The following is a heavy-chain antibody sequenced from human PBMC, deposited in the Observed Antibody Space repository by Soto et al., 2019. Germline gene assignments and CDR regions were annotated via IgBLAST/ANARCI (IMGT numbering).Heavy chain of an antibody. CDR3: AKNQGVELVPLATVDWFDP. D-gene: IGHD1-26*01. Sequence: GGSLRLSCAASGFIFENFGMSWVRQAPGKGLECISSISGSGFKKYYADSVKGRFTISRDNSKSTVYLELNNLSAEDTAVYHCAKNQGVELVPLATVDWFDPWGQGSVVTVSS. CDR2: ISGSGFKK. CDR1: GFIFENFG. J-gene: IGHJ5*02. V-gene: IGHV3-23*01.